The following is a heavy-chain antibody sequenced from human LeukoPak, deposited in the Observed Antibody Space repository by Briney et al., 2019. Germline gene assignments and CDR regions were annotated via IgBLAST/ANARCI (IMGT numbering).Heavy chain of an antibody. CDR3: ARDGGSSWSKDGFDI. CDR1: GGSFSGYY. Sequence: SETLSLTCAVYGGSFSGYYWSWIRQPPGKGLEWIGSIYDSGSTYYNPSLKSRVTMSVDTSKNQFSLKLRSVTAADTAVYYCARDGGSSWSKDGFDIWGQGTMVTGSS. CDR2: IYDSGST. V-gene: IGHV4-34*01. D-gene: IGHD6-13*01. J-gene: IGHJ3*02.